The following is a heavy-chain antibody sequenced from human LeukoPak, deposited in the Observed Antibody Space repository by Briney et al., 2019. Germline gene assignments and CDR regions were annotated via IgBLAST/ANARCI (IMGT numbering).Heavy chain of an antibody. CDR1: GGSFSGYY. CDR2: INHSGST. V-gene: IGHV4-34*01. Sequence: SETLSLTCAVYGGSFSGYYWSWIRQPPGKGLEWIGEINHSGSTNYNPSLKSRVTISVDTSKNQLSLRLSSVTAADTAVYYCARGLGSWFDPWGQGTLVTVSS. J-gene: IGHJ5*02. CDR3: ARGLGSWFDP.